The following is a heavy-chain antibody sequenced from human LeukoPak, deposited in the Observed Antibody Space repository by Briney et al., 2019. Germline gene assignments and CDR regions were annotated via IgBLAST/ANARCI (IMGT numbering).Heavy chain of an antibody. V-gene: IGHV3-23*01. CDR2: ISGSGGST. CDR1: GFTFSSYA. CDR3: AKPPPPLRYLDWLLYFDP. D-gene: IGHD3-9*01. Sequence: GGSLRLSCAASGFTFSSYAMSWVRQAPGKGLEWVSAISGSGGSTYYADSVKGRFTISRDNSKNTLYLQMNSLRAEDTAVYYCAKPPPPLRYLDWLLYFDPWGQGTLVTVST. J-gene: IGHJ5*02.